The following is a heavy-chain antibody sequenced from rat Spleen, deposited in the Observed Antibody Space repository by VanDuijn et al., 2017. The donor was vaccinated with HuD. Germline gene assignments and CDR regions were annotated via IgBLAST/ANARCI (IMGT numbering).Heavy chain of an antibody. CDR1: GFTLSDYY. V-gene: IGHV5-20*01. Sequence: EVQLVESDGGLVQPGRSLKLSCAASGFTLSDYYMAWVRQAPARGLEWVATISYVGRSTYYRDSVRGRFTISRDNAVSTLYLQMNSLRSEDTATYYCTREGNSGYDYWGQGTLVTVSS. CDR2: ISYVGRST. CDR3: TREGNSGYDY. D-gene: IGHD4-3*01. J-gene: IGHJ3*01.